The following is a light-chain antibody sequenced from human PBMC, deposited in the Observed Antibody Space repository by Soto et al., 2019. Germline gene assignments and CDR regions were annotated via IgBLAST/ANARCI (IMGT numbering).Light chain of an antibody. Sequence: DIQMTQSPSTLSASVGDRVTITCRASQSISSWLAWYQQKPGKAPKLLMYDASSLDSGVPSRFSGSGSGTEFTLPISSLQPDDFATYYCQQYNAYPWTFCQGTKVDIK. CDR3: QQYNAYPWT. CDR2: DAS. V-gene: IGKV1-5*01. CDR1: QSISSW. J-gene: IGKJ1*01.